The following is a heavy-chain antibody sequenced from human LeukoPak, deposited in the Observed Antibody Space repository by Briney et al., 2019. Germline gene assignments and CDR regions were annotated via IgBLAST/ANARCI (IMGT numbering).Heavy chain of an antibody. CDR2: IDPSDSYT. CDR1: GYSFTSYW. V-gene: IGHV5-10-1*01. J-gene: IGHJ6*04. Sequence: GESLKISCKGSGYSFTSYWISWVRQVPGKGLEWMGRIDPSDSYTNYSPSFQGHVTISADKSISTAYLQWSSLKASDTAMYYCARLVRTGYYYYYGMDVWGKGTTVTVSS. D-gene: IGHD3-10*01. CDR3: ARLVRTGYYYYYGMDV.